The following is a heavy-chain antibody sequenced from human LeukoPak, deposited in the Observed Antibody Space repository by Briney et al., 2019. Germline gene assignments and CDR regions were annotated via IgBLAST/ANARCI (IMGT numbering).Heavy chain of an antibody. Sequence: GGSLRLSYAASGFTFSSYSMNWVRQAPGKGLEWVSYISSSSSTIYYADSVKGRFTISRDNAKNSLYLQMNSLRAEDTAVYYCARGLVGATRPFDYWGQGTLVTVSS. CDR2: ISSSSSTI. V-gene: IGHV3-48*04. CDR1: GFTFSSYS. J-gene: IGHJ4*02. CDR3: ARGLVGATRPFDY. D-gene: IGHD1-26*01.